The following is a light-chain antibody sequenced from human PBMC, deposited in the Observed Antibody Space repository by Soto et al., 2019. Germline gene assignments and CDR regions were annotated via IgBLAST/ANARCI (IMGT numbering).Light chain of an antibody. Sequence: EIVMTQSPDTLSVSPGERDTISLSESQSVSSSYLAWYQQKPGQAPRLLIYGASNRATGIPARFSGSGSGTEFTLTIRSLQSEDFAVYYCQQYNNWPPVTCGGGHTGDIK. V-gene: IGKV3D-15*01. CDR1: QSVSSSY. CDR2: GAS. CDR3: QQYNNWPPVT. J-gene: IGKJ4*01.